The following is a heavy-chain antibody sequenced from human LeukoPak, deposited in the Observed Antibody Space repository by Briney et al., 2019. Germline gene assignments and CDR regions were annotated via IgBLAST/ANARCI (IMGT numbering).Heavy chain of an antibody. CDR2: IKQDGSEK. D-gene: IGHD3-10*01. CDR3: ARIRVMDLYYFDY. V-gene: IGHV3-7*01. CDR1: GFTFSSYW. Sequence: GGSLRLSCAASGFTFSSYWMSWVRQAPGKGLEWVANIKQDGSEKYYVDSVKGRFTISRDNAKNSLYLQMNSLIAEDTAVYYCARIRVMDLYYFDYWGQGTLVTVSS. J-gene: IGHJ4*02.